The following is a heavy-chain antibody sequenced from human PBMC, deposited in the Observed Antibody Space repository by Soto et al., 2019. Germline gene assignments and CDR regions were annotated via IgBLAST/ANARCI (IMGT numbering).Heavy chain of an antibody. D-gene: IGHD1-26*01. CDR3: ARPASWGELLAAFDI. Sequence: GESLKISCKGSGYSFTSYWIGWVRQMPGKGLEWMGIIYPGDSDTRYSPSFQGQVTISADKSISTAYLQWSSLKASDTAMYYCARPASWGELLAAFDIWGQGTMVTVS. CDR2: IYPGDSDT. J-gene: IGHJ3*02. CDR1: GYSFTSYW. V-gene: IGHV5-51*01.